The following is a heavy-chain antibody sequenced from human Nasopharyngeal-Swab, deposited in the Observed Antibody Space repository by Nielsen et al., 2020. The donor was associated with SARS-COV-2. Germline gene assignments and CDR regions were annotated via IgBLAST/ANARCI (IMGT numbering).Heavy chain of an antibody. Sequence: GESLKISCTASGFTFSSYGMHWVRQAPGKGLEWVAVISYDGSNKYYADSVKGQFTISRDNSKNTLYLQMNSLRAEDTAVYYCANSGVRGYSGSYSFGYWGQGTLVTVSS. D-gene: IGHD1-26*01. CDR1: GFTFSSYG. CDR2: ISYDGSNK. V-gene: IGHV3-30*18. J-gene: IGHJ4*02. CDR3: ANSGVRGYSGSYSFGY.